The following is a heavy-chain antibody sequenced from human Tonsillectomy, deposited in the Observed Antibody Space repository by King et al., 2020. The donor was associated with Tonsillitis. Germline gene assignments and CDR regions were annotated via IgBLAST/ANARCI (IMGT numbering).Heavy chain of an antibody. CDR1: GYSFTSYW. V-gene: IGHV5-51*03. Sequence: VQLVESGAEVKKPGESLKISCKGSGYSFTSYWIAWVRQMPGKGLEWVGLIYPGDSDTTYSPSFQGQLTISVDRSISTAYLQWSSRKASDTAMYYCARPFSGDWYFDLWGRGTLVTVSS. D-gene: IGHD1-26*01. J-gene: IGHJ2*01. CDR3: ARPFSGDWYFDL. CDR2: IYPGDSDT.